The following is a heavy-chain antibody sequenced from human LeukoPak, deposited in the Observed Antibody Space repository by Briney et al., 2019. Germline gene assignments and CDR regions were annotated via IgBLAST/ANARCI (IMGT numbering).Heavy chain of an antibody. V-gene: IGHV3-21*01. D-gene: IGHD1-14*01. CDR2: ISSSSSYI. CDR3: ARDQTHTEFDS. CDR1: GFTFSSYS. Sequence: GGSLRLSCAASGFTFSSYSMNWVRQAPGKGLEWVSSISSSSSYIYYADSVKGRFTISRDNSKNTLYLQMNSLRAEDTAVYYCARDQTHTEFDSWGQGTLVTVSS. J-gene: IGHJ4*02.